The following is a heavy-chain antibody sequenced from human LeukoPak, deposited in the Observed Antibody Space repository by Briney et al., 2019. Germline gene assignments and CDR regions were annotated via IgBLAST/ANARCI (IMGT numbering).Heavy chain of an antibody. Sequence: PGGSLRLSCAASGFTFSDYYMSWIRQAPGKGLEWVSYISSSSSYTNYADSVKGRFTISRDNAKNSLYLQMNSLRAEDTAVYYCARDRTVTTPYYYYGMDVWGKGTTVTVSS. J-gene: IGHJ6*04. CDR2: ISSSSSYT. D-gene: IGHD4-17*01. CDR3: ARDRTVTTPYYYYGMDV. V-gene: IGHV3-11*06. CDR1: GFTFSDYY.